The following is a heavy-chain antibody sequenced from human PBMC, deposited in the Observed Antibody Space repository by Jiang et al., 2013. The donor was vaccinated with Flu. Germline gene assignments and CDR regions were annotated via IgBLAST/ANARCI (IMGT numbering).Heavy chain of an antibody. J-gene: IGHJ5*02. D-gene: IGHD2-2*01. Sequence: LLKPSETLSLTCGVYGGTLSDYYWTWIRQSPGKGLEWIGEINNSENTNYNPSLTSRVTMSVDTSKNQCSLNLSSVTAADTAVYYCARVGPRRRIVVVPAARVGNWFDPWGQGTLVTVSS. V-gene: IGHV4-34*01. CDR2: INNSENT. CDR3: ARVGPRRRIVVVPAARVGNWFDP. CDR1: GGTLSDYY.